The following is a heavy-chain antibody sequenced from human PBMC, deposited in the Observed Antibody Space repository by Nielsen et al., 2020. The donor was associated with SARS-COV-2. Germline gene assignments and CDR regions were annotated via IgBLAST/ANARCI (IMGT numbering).Heavy chain of an antibody. J-gene: IGHJ4*02. CDR3: ARTSAAGTMSFDY. Sequence: SGPTLVQPTQTLTLTCTFSGFSVSTSGMRASWIRQPPGKALEWLARIDWDDDKFYSTSLKTRLTISKDNSKNQVVLTMTNMDPVDTATYYCARTSAAGTMSFDYWGQGTLVTVSS. V-gene: IGHV2-70*04. CDR2: IDWDDDK. CDR1: GFSVSTSGMR. D-gene: IGHD6-13*01.